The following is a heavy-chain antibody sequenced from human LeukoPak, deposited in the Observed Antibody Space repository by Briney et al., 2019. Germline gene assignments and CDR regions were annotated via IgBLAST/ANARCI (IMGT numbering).Heavy chain of an antibody. CDR3: ARESSGWYRVSMDV. J-gene: IGHJ6*02. CDR1: GFTFSSYW. V-gene: IGHV3-7*01. CDR2: IKQDASEK. D-gene: IGHD6-19*01. Sequence: PGGSLRLSCAASGFTFSSYWMSWVRQAPGKGLEWVANIKQDASEKYYVDSVKGRFTISRDNAKTSLYLQMNSLRAEDTAVYYCARESSGWYRVSMDVWGQGTTVTVSS.